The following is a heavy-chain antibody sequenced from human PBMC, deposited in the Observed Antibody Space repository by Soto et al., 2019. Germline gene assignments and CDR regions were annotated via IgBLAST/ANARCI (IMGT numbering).Heavy chain of an antibody. CDR2: IDPSDSYT. Sequence: GDSLKISFMGSGYSFTSYWISWVRQIPGKGLEWMGRIDPSDSYTSYSPSFQGHVTISADRSISTAYLQWSSLKASATDMYYCERRAMIVVVDAFYIWGQGTMVTVSS. CDR1: GYSFTSYW. J-gene: IGHJ3*02. V-gene: IGHV5-10-1*01. D-gene: IGHD3-22*01. CDR3: ERRAMIVVVDAFYI.